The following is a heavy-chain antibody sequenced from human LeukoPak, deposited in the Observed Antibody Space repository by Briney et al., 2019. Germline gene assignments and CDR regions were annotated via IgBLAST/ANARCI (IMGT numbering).Heavy chain of an antibody. Sequence: GGSLRLSCAASGFTVSSNYMSWVRQAPGKGLEWVSVIYSGGSTYYADSVKGRFTISRDNSKNTLYLQMNSLRAEDTAVYYCARSYGVGRLYYMNVGGKGTTVTVSS. D-gene: IGHD4-17*01. J-gene: IGHJ6*03. V-gene: IGHV3-53*01. CDR2: IYSGGST. CDR3: ARSYGVGRLYYMNV. CDR1: GFTVSSNY.